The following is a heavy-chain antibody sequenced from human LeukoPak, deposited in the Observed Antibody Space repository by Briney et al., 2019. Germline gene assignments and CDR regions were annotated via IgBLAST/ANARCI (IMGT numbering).Heavy chain of an antibody. Sequence: PGGSLRLSCAPSGFTFSDYWMHWVRQAPGKGLEWVSRINTDGTFTRYPDSVQGRFPISRDTAKNTLLLQMNSLRAEDTAVYYCAREAKVGGALQYWGQGTLVTVSS. D-gene: IGHD1-26*01. CDR3: AREAKVGGALQY. J-gene: IGHJ4*02. CDR1: GFTFSDYW. V-gene: IGHV3-74*01. CDR2: INTDGTFT.